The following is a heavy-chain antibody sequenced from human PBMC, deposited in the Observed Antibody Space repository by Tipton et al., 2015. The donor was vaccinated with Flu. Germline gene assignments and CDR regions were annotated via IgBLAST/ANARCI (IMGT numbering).Heavy chain of an antibody. Sequence: SLRLSCAASGFTFSSSAMHWVRQAPGKGLEWVSVISYDGSNKYYGESVKGRFTISRDNSKNTLYLQMNNLRADDTAVYYCARGRTGGWYWDYFDYWGQGTLFAVSS. V-gene: IGHV3-30*03. CDR3: ARGRTGGWYWDYFDY. D-gene: IGHD6-19*01. J-gene: IGHJ4*01. CDR1: GFTFSSSA. CDR2: ISYDGSNK.